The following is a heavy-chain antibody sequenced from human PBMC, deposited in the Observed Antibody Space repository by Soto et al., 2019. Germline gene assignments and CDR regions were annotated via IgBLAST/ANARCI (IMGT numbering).Heavy chain of an antibody. J-gene: IGHJ5*02. Sequence: EVQLVESGGGLVQPGGSLRLSCAASGFTFSSYSMNWVRQAPGKGLEWVSYISSSSRTIYYADSVKGRFTISRDNAKNSLDLQMNSLRDEDTAVYYCAREGGSLNGFDPGGQGTLVTVSS. V-gene: IGHV3-48*02. CDR3: AREGGSLNGFDP. D-gene: IGHD1-26*01. CDR1: GFTFSSYS. CDR2: ISSSSRTI.